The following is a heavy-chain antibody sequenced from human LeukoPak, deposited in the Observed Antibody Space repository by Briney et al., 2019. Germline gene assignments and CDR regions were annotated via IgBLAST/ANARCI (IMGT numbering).Heavy chain of an antibody. V-gene: IGHV3-30*04. CDR1: GFTFSSYA. D-gene: IGHD5-12*01. CDR3: ASGGSGYDLDY. J-gene: IGHJ4*02. CDR2: ISYDGSNK. Sequence: GRSLRLSCAASGFTFSSYAMHWVRQAPGKGLEWVAVISYDGSNKYYADSVKGRFTISRDNPKNTLYLQMNSLRAEDTAVYYCASGGSGYDLDYWGQGTLVTVSS.